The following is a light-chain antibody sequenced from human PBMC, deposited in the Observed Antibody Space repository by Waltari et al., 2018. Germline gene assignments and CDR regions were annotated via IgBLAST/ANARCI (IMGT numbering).Light chain of an antibody. CDR2: EVH. CDR1: NSDVGDHTY. Sequence: QSALTQPSSVSGSPGQSLTISCTGTNSDVGDHTYVPWYHPRPREGPTLILYEVHKRPSGVSDRFSGSKSGTTASLSISDLQAEDEGDYYCSSYTRRSYWVFGGGTQLTVL. J-gene: IGLJ3*02. CDR3: SSYTRRSYWV. V-gene: IGLV2-14*01.